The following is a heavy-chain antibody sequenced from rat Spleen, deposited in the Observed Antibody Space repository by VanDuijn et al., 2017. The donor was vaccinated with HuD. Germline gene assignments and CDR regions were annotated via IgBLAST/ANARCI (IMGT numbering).Heavy chain of an antibody. CDR3: TRGGDGRY. CDR2: SRTGGDNT. Sequence: EVQLVESGGDLVQRGRSLKLSCAASGFTFSKYYMAWVRQAPTKGLEWVAASRTGGDNTYYRDSVTGRFTNARDKAKNTLYRQMDSLRSEDTATDYCTRGGDGRYWGQGVMVTVSS. CDR1: GFTFSKYY. D-gene: IGHD4-2*01. V-gene: IGHV5S23*01. J-gene: IGHJ2*01.